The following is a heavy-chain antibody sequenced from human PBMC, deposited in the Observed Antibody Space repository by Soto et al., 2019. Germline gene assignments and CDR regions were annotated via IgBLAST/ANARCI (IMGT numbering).Heavy chain of an antibody. J-gene: IGHJ6*02. V-gene: IGHV1-69*12. CDR2: IIPVFGTP. D-gene: IGHD3-22*01. CDR1: AGRLSNYG. CDR3: ARGDATKIVVTTYYGMDV. Sequence: QIQLVQSGAEVKKPGSSVKVSCKASAGRLSNYGISGVRQAPGQGLEWMGAIIPVFGTPNYAQKFQDRVTITADESTTTVHMEVRSLTSEDTAVYYCARGDATKIVVTTYYGMDVWGQGTTVTVSS.